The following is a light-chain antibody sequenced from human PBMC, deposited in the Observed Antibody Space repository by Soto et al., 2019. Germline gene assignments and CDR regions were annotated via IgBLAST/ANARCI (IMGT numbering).Light chain of an antibody. V-gene: IGKV3-20*01. Sequence: EIVLTQSPDTLSLSPGERATLSCRASQSVRNNYLAWYQQKPGQAPRFLIYDASSRATGIPDRFSGSGSGTYFAITIHRLEREDFALYYCQQYGSSPLTFGGGTKVDIE. CDR2: DAS. CDR3: QQYGSSPLT. J-gene: IGKJ4*01. CDR1: QSVRNNY.